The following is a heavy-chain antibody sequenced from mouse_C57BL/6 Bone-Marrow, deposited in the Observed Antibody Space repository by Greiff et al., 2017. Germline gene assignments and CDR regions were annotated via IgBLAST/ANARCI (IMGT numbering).Heavy chain of an antibody. CDR1: GYTFTSYW. D-gene: IGHD1-1*01. V-gene: IGHV1-64*01. Sequence: QVQLQQPGAELVKPGASVKLSCKASGYTFTSYWMHWVKQRNGQGLEWIGMIHPNSGSTNYNEKFKSKATLTVDKSSSTAYKQLSSLPSEDSAVDCGALITTVVAKNDWGQGTTLTVSS. CDR2: IHPNSGST. J-gene: IGHJ2*01. CDR3: ALITTVVAKND.